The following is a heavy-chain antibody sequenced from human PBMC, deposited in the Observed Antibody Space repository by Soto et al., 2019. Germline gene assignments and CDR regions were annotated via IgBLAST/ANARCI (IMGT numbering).Heavy chain of an antibody. CDR1: GGTFSSYA. CDR3: ARNLVRGGSYSMGLNYFDY. J-gene: IGHJ4*02. Sequence: SSVKVSCKASGGTFSSYAISWVRQAPGQGLEWMGGIIPMLGTTKDAQKFQGRVTITADESTSTAYMELSSLRSEDTAGYYCARNLVRGGSYSMGLNYFDYWGQGTLVTVSS. CDR2: IIPMLGTT. V-gene: IGHV1-69*13. D-gene: IGHD1-26*01.